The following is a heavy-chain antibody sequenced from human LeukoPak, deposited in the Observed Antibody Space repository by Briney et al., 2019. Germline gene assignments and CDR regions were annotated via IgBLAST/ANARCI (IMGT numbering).Heavy chain of an antibody. J-gene: IGHJ4*02. D-gene: IGHD2-2*01. CDR2: ISVNNGNT. Sequence: ASVKVSCKASGYIFNNYGVSWMRQAPGQGLEWMGWISVNNGNTNYAQKFQGRVTMTADTSTTTAYMEVRSLRSDDTAVYFCARQQYRQLDFWGQGTLVTVST. V-gene: IGHV1-18*01. CDR1: GYIFNNYG. CDR3: ARQQYRQLDF.